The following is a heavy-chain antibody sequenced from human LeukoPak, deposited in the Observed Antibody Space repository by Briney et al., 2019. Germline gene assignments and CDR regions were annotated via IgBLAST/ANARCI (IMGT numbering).Heavy chain of an antibody. Sequence: GGSLRLSCAASGFTFSSNGMSWVRQAPGKGLEWVANIKQDGSEKYYVDSVKGRFTISRDNAKNSLYLQMNSLRAEDTAVYYCARNYYDSSGYSWYYYYYGMDVWGQGTTVTVSS. CDR1: GFTFSSNG. J-gene: IGHJ6*02. CDR3: ARNYYDSSGYSWYYYYYGMDV. D-gene: IGHD3-22*01. CDR2: IKQDGSEK. V-gene: IGHV3-7*01.